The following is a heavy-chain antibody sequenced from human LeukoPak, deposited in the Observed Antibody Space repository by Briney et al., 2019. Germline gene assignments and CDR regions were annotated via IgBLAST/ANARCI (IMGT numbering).Heavy chain of an antibody. V-gene: IGHV1-69*04. D-gene: IGHD3-10*01. CDR1: GGTFIIYA. Sequence: SVKVSCKASGGTFIIYAINWVRQTPGQGLEWMGRISPMLGIPNYAQKFQGRVTITADKSTSTAYMELSSLGSEDTAVYYCGRVLSGSGEDAPFDHWGQGTLVTVSS. CDR2: ISPMLGIP. CDR3: GRVLSGSGEDAPFDH. J-gene: IGHJ4*02.